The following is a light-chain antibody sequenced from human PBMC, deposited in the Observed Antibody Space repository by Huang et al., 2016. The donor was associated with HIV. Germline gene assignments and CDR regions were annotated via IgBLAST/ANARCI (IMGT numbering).Light chain of an antibody. CDR3: HQNYTFSS. CDR1: QDIGTY. J-gene: IGKJ5*01. V-gene: IGKV1-39*01. Sequence: DIQMTQSPSLLSASVGDSVTITCRTTQDIGTYLNWYQQRPGKAPKLLIHGSSTVHRGVPSMFSGGGYGTEFTLTSNGLQAEDCANYYDHQNYTFSSFGQGTRLDIK. CDR2: GSS.